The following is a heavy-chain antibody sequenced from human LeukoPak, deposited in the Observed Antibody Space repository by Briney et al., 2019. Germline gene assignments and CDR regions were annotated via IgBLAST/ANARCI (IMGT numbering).Heavy chain of an antibody. CDR1: GFTFSIYG. J-gene: IGHJ4*02. V-gene: IGHV3-30*03. Sequence: GRSLRLSCAASGFTFSIYGMHWVRQAPGKGLEWVAVISYDGSNKYYADSVKGRFTISRDNSKNTLYLQMNSLRAEDTAVYYCARDFSYYDSSGYDGYWGQGTLVTVSS. D-gene: IGHD3-22*01. CDR3: ARDFSYYDSSGYDGY. CDR2: ISYDGSNK.